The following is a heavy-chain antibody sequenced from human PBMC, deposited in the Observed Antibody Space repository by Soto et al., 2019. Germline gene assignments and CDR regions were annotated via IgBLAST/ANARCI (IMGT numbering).Heavy chain of an antibody. CDR2: IIPIFGTA. J-gene: IGHJ4*02. CDR3: ARVIVVVPAAIQAVAAPFDY. V-gene: IGHV1-69*13. D-gene: IGHD2-2*01. Sequence: SVKVSCKASGGTFSSYAISWVRQAPGQGLEWMGGIIPIFGTANYAQKFQGRVTITADESTSTAYMELSSLRSEDTAVYYCARVIVVVPAAIQAVAAPFDYWGQGTLVTVSS. CDR1: GGTFSSYA.